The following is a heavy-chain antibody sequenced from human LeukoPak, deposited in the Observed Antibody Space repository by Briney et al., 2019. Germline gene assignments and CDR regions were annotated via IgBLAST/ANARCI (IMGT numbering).Heavy chain of an antibody. Sequence: SETLSLTCTVSGGSISSSSYYWGWIRQPPGKGLEWIVSIYYSGSTYYNPSLKSRVTISVDTSNNQFSLKLSSVTAADTAVYYCARLYYGSGSYYPLNFDFWGQGTLVTVSS. CDR2: IYYSGST. D-gene: IGHD3-10*01. CDR1: GGSISSSSYY. J-gene: IGHJ4*02. CDR3: ARLYYGSGSYYPLNFDF. V-gene: IGHV4-39*01.